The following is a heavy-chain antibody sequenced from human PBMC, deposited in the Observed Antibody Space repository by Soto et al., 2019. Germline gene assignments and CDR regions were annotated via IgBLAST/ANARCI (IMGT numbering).Heavy chain of an antibody. J-gene: IGHJ6*02. CDR2: IYYSGST. D-gene: IGHD6-6*01. CDR3: ARSIAARYYYYYGMDV. V-gene: IGHV4-59*01. CDR1: GGSISSYY. Sequence: QVQLQESGPGLVKPSETLSLTCTVSGGSISSYYCSWIRQPPGKGLEWIGYIYYSGSTNYNPSLKSRVTISVDTSKNQFSLKLSSVTAADTAVYYCARSIAARYYYYYGMDVWGQGTTVTVSS.